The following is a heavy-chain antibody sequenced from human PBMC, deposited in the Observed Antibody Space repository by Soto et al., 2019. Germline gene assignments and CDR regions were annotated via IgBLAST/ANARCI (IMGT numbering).Heavy chain of an antibody. CDR1: GFTFSSYA. CDR3: AKGRWYPDY. D-gene: IGHD2-15*01. J-gene: IGHJ4*02. CDR2: ISGGGGST. Sequence: EVQLLESGGSLVQPGGSLRLSCAASGFTFSSYAMNWVRQAPGKGLEWVSAISGGGGSTYYADSVKGRFTISRDNSNNTLYLQMNSLRAEDTAVYYWAKGRWYPDYWGQGTLVTVSS. V-gene: IGHV3-23*01.